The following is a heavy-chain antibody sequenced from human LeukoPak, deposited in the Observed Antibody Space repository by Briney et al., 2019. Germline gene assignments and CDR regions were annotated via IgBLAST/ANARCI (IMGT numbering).Heavy chain of an antibody. D-gene: IGHD3-10*01. Sequence: PSETLSLTCTVSGGSISSSSYYWGWIRQPPGKGLEWIGSIYYSGSTYYNPSLKSRVTISVDTSKNQFSLKLSSVTAADTAVYYCARVRFGELLDYWGQGTLVTVSS. CDR3: ARVRFGELLDY. CDR1: GGSISSSSYY. CDR2: IYYSGST. J-gene: IGHJ4*02. V-gene: IGHV4-39*07.